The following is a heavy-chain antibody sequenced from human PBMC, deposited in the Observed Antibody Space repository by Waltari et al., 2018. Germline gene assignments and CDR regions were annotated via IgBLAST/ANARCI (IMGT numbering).Heavy chain of an antibody. CDR1: AFPFSTYW. CDR3: ARDPHYSNFDY. D-gene: IGHD4-4*01. J-gene: IGHJ4*02. CDR2: IKGDGSQK. Sequence: EVHLVESGGGLVQPGGSLRLSCAASAFPFSTYWMTWVRQAPGKGLEWLANIKGDGSQKNYVDSVKGRFTISRDTANNSLYLQMNSLRAEDTAVYYCARDPHYSNFDYWGQGTLVTVSS. V-gene: IGHV3-7*01.